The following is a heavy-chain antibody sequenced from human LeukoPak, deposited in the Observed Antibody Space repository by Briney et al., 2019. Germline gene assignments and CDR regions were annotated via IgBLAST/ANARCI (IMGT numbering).Heavy chain of an antibody. V-gene: IGHV1-69*10. D-gene: IGHD3-10*01. CDR1: GGTFSTYA. CDR3: ARDAFSYYGSGSYYGWFDP. CDR2: ITPILGTA. Sequence: SVKVSCKAPGGTFSTYAISWVRQAPGQGLEWMGGITPILGTANYAQKFQGRVTMTRDMSTSTVYMELSSLRSEDTAVYYCARDAFSYYGSGSYYGWFDPWGQGTLVTVSS. J-gene: IGHJ5*02.